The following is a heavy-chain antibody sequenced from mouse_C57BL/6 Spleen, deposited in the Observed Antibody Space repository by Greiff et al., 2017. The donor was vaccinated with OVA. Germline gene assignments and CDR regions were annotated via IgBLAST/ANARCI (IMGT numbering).Heavy chain of an antibody. CDR2: ISYDGSN. D-gene: IGHD1-1*02. V-gene: IGHV3-6*01. CDR1: GYSITSGYY. J-gene: IGHJ1*03. Sequence: DVQLQESGPGLVKPSQSLSLTCSVTGYSITSGYYWNWIRQFPGNKLEWMGYISYDGSNNYNPSLKNRISITRDTSKNQFFLKLNSVTTEDTATYYCAREGGGYYGYFDVWGTGTTVTVSS. CDR3: AREGGGYYGYFDV.